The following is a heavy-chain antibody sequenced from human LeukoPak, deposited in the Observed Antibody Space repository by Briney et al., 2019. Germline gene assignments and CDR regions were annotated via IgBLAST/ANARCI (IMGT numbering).Heavy chain of an antibody. CDR3: AVVDTAIYHFDY. J-gene: IGHJ4*02. D-gene: IGHD5-18*01. V-gene: IGHV1-69*04. CDR1: GGTFSSYA. CDR2: IIPILGIA. Sequence: SVKVSCKASGGTFSSYAISWVRQAPGQGLEWMGRIIPILGIANYAQKFQGRVTITADKSTSTAYMELSSLRSEDTAVYYCAVVDTAIYHFDYWGQGTLVTVSS.